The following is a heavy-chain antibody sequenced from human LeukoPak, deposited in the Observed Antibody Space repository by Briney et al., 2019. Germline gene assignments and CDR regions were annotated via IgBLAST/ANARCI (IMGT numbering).Heavy chain of an antibody. Sequence: ASVKVSCKASGYTFTGYYMHWVRQAPGQGLEWMGRINPNSGDTNYAQKFQGRVTMTRDTSISTAYMELSRLRSDDTAVYYCARSSLAISRVVAAVSDYWGQGTLVTVSS. CDR2: INPNSGDT. V-gene: IGHV1-2*06. D-gene: IGHD2-15*01. CDR3: ARSSLAISRVVAAVSDY. J-gene: IGHJ4*02. CDR1: GYTFTGYY.